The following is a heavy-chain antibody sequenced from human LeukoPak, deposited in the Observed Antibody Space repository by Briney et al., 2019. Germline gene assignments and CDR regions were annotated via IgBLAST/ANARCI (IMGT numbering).Heavy chain of an antibody. CDR1: GGSISSSSYY. CDR3: ARWSISLPSTRWFDP. CDR2: IYYSGST. J-gene: IGHJ5*02. Sequence: SETLSLTCTVSGGSISSSSYYWGWIRQPPGKGLEWIGSIYYSGSTYYNPSLKSRVTISVDTSKNQFSLKLSSVTAADTAVYYCARWSISLPSTRWFDPWGQGTLVTVSS. D-gene: IGHD3-22*01. V-gene: IGHV4-39*07.